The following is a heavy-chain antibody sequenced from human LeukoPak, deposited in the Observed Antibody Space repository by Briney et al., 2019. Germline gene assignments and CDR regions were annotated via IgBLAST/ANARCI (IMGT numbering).Heavy chain of an antibody. V-gene: IGHV1-46*01. Sequence: GASVKVSCKASGYTFTSYYMHWVRQAPGQGLEWMGIINPSGGSTSYAQKFQGRVTVTRDMSTSTVYMELSNLRSEDTAVYYCARLHRVYMDVWGKGTTVTVSS. CDR2: INPSGGST. J-gene: IGHJ6*03. CDR3: ARLHRVYMDV. D-gene: IGHD5-24*01. CDR1: GYTFTSYY.